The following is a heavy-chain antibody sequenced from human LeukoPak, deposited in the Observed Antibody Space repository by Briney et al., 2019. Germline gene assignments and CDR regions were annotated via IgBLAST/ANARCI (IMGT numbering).Heavy chain of an antibody. CDR1: GFTFSSYA. J-gene: IGHJ4*02. CDR3: AKKVGLVSAPLYYFDL. Sequence: GGSLRLSCAASGFTFSSYAMRWVRQAPGKGLEWVSATSGPGGSIDYADSVKGRFTISRDNSKNTLYPQMNSLRAEDTAIYYCAKKVGLVSAPLYYFDLWGQGTLVTVSS. V-gene: IGHV3-23*01. CDR2: TSGPGGSI. D-gene: IGHD6-6*01.